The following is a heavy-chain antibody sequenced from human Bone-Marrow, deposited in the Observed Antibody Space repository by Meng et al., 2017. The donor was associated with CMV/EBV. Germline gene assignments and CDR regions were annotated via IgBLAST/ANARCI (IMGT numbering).Heavy chain of an antibody. Sequence: ASVKVSCTASGYTFTTYDINWVRQATGQGLEWMGWMNPNSGNTGYAQKFQGRVTLTRVTSISTAYMELSSLTPDDTAVYYCARTRIEVEPDGRKIKYYNYGMDVWGQGTTVTVSS. V-gene: IGHV1-8*01. J-gene: IGHJ6*02. CDR3: ARTRIEVEPDGRKIKYYNYGMDV. CDR2: MNPNSGNT. D-gene: IGHD2-2*01. CDR1: GYTFTTYD.